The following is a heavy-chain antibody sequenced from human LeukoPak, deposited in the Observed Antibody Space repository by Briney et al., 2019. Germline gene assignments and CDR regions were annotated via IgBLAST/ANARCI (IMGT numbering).Heavy chain of an antibody. J-gene: IGHJ3*02. V-gene: IGHV4-30-2*01. CDR1: GGSISSGGYY. Sequence: PSQTLSLTCTVSGGSISSGGYYWSWIRQPPGKGLEWIGYIYHSGSTYYNPSLKSRVTISVDRSKNQFSLKLSSVTAADTAVYYCAREFEWLRAFDIWGQGTMVTVSS. D-gene: IGHD5-12*01. CDR2: IYHSGST. CDR3: AREFEWLRAFDI.